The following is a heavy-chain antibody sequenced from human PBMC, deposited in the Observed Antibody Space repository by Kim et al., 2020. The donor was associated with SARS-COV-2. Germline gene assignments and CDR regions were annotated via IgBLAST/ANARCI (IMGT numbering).Heavy chain of an antibody. J-gene: IGHJ3*02. D-gene: IGHD3-10*01. CDR1: GYTFTSYG. Sequence: ASVKVSCKASGYTFTSYGISWVRQAPGQGLEWMGWISAYNGNTNYAQKLQGRVTMTTDTSTSTAYMELRSLRSDDTAVYYCAREGGSGSYWLNDAFDIWGQGTMVTVSS. CDR2: ISAYNGNT. V-gene: IGHV1-18*01. CDR3: AREGGSGSYWLNDAFDI.